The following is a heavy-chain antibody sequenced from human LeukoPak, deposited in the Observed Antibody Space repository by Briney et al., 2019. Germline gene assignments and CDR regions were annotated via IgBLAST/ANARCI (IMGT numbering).Heavy chain of an antibody. CDR3: ARVVRYCSSTSCYYRWSGMDV. CDR2: IKQDGSEK. V-gene: IGHV3-7*03. J-gene: IGHJ6*04. D-gene: IGHD2-2*01. CDR1: GFTFSSYL. Sequence: GGALRLSCAASGFTFSSYLMSWVRQAPGKGVEWVANIKQDGSEKYYVDSVKGRFTISRDNAKNSLYLQMNSLRAEDTAVYYCARVVRYCSSTSCYYRWSGMDVWGKGTTVTVSS.